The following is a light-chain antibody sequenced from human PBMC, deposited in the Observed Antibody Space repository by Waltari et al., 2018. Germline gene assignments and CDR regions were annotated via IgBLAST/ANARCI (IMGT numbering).Light chain of an antibody. V-gene: IGKV1-5*03. CDR3: QQYNSYSRT. CDR1: QSINTW. Sequence: DIQMTQSPSAFSASLGDRVTTTCRASQSINTWLAWYQQKPGKVPQLLIYKASTLESGVPSRFSGSGSGTEFTLTISSLQPDDFATYYCQQYNSYSRTFGQGTKVEIK. CDR2: KAS. J-gene: IGKJ1*01.